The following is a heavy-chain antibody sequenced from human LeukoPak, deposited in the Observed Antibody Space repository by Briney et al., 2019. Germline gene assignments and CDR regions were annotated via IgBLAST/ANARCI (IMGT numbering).Heavy chain of an antibody. Sequence: GGSLRLSCAASGFTFSDSYMTWVRQAPGKGVEWVAYISGSGHDINYSESAKGRFTISRDNAKNSVYLQMNSLRAEDTALYYCARGSGSSWYFYFDYWGQGTLVTVSS. CDR3: ARGSGSSWYFYFDY. CDR2: ISGSGHDI. J-gene: IGHJ4*02. CDR1: GFTFSDSY. V-gene: IGHV3-11*01. D-gene: IGHD6-13*01.